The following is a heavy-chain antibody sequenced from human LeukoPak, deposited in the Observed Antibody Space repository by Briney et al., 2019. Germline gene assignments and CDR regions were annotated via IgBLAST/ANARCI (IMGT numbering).Heavy chain of an antibody. V-gene: IGHV4-34*01. D-gene: IGHD3-22*01. CDR1: GGSFSGYY. CDR3: ARGFDSSGQYDY. Sequence: MASETLSLTCAVYGGSFSGYYWSWIRQPPGKGLEWIGEINHSGSTNYNPSLKSRVTISVDTSKNQFSLKLSSVTAADTAVYYCARGFDSSGQYDYWGQGTLVTVSS. CDR2: INHSGST. J-gene: IGHJ4*02.